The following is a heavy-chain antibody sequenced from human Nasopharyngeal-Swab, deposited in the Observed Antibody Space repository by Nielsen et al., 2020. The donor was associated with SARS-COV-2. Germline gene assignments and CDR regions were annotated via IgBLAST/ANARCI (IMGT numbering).Heavy chain of an antibody. Sequence: ASVKVSFKASGYTFTGHYMHWVRQAPGQGLEWMGWINPNSGGTNYAQKFQGRVTMTRDTSISTAYMELSRLRSDDTAVYYCARDGEVTSGFDPWGQGTLVTVSS. CDR3: ARDGEVTSGFDP. CDR1: GYTFTGHY. CDR2: INPNSGGT. J-gene: IGHJ5*02. D-gene: IGHD4-17*01. V-gene: IGHV1-2*02.